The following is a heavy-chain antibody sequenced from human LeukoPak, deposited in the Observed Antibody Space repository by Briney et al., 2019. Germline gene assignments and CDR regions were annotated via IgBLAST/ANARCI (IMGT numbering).Heavy chain of an antibody. CDR3: ARGIRGPAGVWRTYYGMDV. Sequence: PGGSLRLSCAASGFTFSNYWMSWVRQAPGKGLEWVANIKQDGSEKNYVDSVKGRFTISRDNAKNSLYLQMNSLRAEDTAVYYCARGIRGPAGVWRTYYGMDVWGQGTTVTVSS. CDR2: IKQDGSEK. V-gene: IGHV3-7*01. D-gene: IGHD3-10*01. CDR1: GFTFSNYW. J-gene: IGHJ6*02.